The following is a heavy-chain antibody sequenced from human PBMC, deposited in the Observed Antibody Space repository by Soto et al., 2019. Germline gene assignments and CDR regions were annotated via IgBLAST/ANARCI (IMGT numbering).Heavy chain of an antibody. D-gene: IGHD3-16*02. V-gene: IGHV3-7*03. CDR3: AIYRSLDP. CDR1: GFILRNYW. J-gene: IGHJ5*02. CDR2: IKEDGSEK. Sequence: GGSLRLSCADSGFILRNYWMSWVRQAPGMGLQWVASIKEDGSEKYYVDPVKGRFTISRENAKKSLYLQMNSLRAEDTAVYYCAIYRSLDPWGQGILVTVSS.